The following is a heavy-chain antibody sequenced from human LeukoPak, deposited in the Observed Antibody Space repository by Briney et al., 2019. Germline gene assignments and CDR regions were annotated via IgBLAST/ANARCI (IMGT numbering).Heavy chain of an antibody. V-gene: IGHV4-39*07. Sequence: SETLSLTCTVSGGSISSSSYYWGWIRQPPGKGLEWIGSIYYSGSNYYNPSLKSRVTISVDTSKNQFSLKLSSVTAADTAVYYCARESPGRNWNDHCGAFDIWGQGTMVTVSS. J-gene: IGHJ3*02. CDR3: ARESPGRNWNDHCGAFDI. CDR1: GGSISSSSYY. CDR2: IYYSGSN. D-gene: IGHD1-1*01.